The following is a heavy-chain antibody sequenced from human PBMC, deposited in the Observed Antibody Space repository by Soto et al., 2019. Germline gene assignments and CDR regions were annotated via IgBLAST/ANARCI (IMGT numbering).Heavy chain of an antibody. CDR2: INSNTGAR. V-gene: IGHV1-2*02. CDR1: AYTFTDYY. CDR3: AREFAMKTLVNSGSLHFDY. D-gene: IGHD1-26*01. J-gene: IGHJ4*02. Sequence: ASRKVSCKASAYTFTDYYIHWQRQAPGQGLEWMGWINSNTGARKIVHNFQGRVTMTRDTSVNTVYMQLSRLKSGDTAVYYCAREFAMKTLVNSGSLHFDYWRAGPLFPACS.